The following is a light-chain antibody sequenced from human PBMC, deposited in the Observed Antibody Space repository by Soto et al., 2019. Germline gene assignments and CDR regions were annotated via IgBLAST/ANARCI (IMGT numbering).Light chain of an antibody. CDR3: QQYDNWPWT. J-gene: IGKJ1*01. Sequence: EIVMYQSPATLSVSPGERATLSCRASQSVSSSYLVWYQQKPGQAPRLLIHGASTRAPGFPARFSGSGSGTDFTLTISSLQSEDFAVYYCQQYDNWPWTFGQGTKVDVK. CDR2: GAS. V-gene: IGKV3-15*01. CDR1: QSVSSSY.